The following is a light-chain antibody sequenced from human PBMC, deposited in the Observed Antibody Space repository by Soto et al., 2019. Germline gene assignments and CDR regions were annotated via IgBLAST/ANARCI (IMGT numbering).Light chain of an antibody. Sequence: IQMTQSPSTLSASLGDTVTITCRASQSISSWLAWYQQKPGKAPKLLIYKASTLKSGVPSRFSGSGSGTEFTLTISSLQPDDFATYYCQHYNSYSEAFGQGTKVDIK. J-gene: IGKJ1*01. V-gene: IGKV1-5*03. CDR2: KAS. CDR1: QSISSW. CDR3: QHYNSYSEA.